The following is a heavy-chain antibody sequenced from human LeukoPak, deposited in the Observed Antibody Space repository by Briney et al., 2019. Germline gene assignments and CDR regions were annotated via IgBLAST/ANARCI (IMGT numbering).Heavy chain of an antibody. CDR3: ARAPLLRFLEWLNWFDP. J-gene: IGHJ5*02. CDR2: VYLSGST. V-gene: IGHV4-4*07. D-gene: IGHD3-3*01. Sequence: PSETLSLTCTVSGGSISSSYWSWVRQPAGKGLEWIGRVYLSGSTNYNPSLKSRVTISVDTSKNQFSLKLSSVTAADTAVYYCARAPLLRFLEWLNWFDPWGQGTLVTVSS. CDR1: GGSISSSY.